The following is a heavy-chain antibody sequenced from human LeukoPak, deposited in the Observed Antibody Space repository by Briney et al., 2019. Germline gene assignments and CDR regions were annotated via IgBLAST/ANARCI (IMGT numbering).Heavy chain of an antibody. CDR1: GFTFSSYW. CDR3: ARVDNYGDYKAPSYYYYMDV. CDR2: IKQDGSEK. D-gene: IGHD4-17*01. J-gene: IGHJ6*03. V-gene: IGHV3-7*01. Sequence: GGSLRLSCAASGFTFSSYWMSWVRQAPGKGLEWVANIKQDGSEKYYVDSVKGRFTISRDNAKNSLYLQMNSLRAEDTAVYYCARVDNYGDYKAPSYYYYMDVWGKGTTVTVSS.